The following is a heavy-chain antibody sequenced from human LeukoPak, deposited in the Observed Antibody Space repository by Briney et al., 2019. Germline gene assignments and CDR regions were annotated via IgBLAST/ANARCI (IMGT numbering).Heavy chain of an antibody. Sequence: ASVKVSRKASGYTFTSYYMHWVRQAPGQGLEWMGIINPSGGSTSYAQKFQGRVTMTRDTSTSTVYMELSSLRSEDTAVYYCARWLAPDYFDYWGQGTLVTVSS. V-gene: IGHV1-46*03. J-gene: IGHJ4*02. CDR1: GYTFTSYY. CDR3: ARWLAPDYFDY. CDR2: INPSGGST. D-gene: IGHD6-19*01.